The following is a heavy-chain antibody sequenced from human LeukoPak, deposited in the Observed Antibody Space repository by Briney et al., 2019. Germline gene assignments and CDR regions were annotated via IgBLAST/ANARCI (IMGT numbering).Heavy chain of an antibody. V-gene: IGHV5-51*01. CDR3: ARHLRYSSSWYYFDY. CDR2: IYPGDSDT. J-gene: IGHJ4*02. D-gene: IGHD6-13*01. CDR1: GYSFTSYW. Sequence: GESLKISCKGSGYSFTSYWIGWVRQMPGKGLEWMGIIYPGDSDTRYSPSFQGQVTISADKSISTAYLQWSSLKASDTAMYHCARHLRYSSSWYYFDYWGQGTLVTVSS.